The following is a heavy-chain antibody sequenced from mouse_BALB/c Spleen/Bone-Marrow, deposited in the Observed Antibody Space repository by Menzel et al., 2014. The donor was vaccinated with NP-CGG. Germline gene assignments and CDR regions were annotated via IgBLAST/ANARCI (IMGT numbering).Heavy chain of an antibody. Sequence: EVKLVESGGGLVQPGGSLRLSCATSGFTFTDYYMSWVRQPPGKALEWLGFIRNKANGYTTECSASVKGRFTISRNNSQNILYLQMNTLRTKDSATYYCARDTKSGIYWYLDVWGAGTTVTVSS. CDR2: IRNKANGYTT. CDR3: ARDTKSGIYWYLDV. D-gene: IGHD1-3*01. V-gene: IGHV7-3*02. J-gene: IGHJ1*01. CDR1: GFTFTDYY.